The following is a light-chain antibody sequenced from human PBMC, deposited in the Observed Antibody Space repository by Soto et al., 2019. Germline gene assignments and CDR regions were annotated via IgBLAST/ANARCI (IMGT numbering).Light chain of an antibody. Sequence: ALTQPASVSGSPGQSITISCTGTSSDLAIYNYVSWYQQHPGKAPKLMIYDVTKRPSGLSNRFSGSKSGNTASLTISGLQAEDEGDYYCCSYAGYSTYVFGTGTKVTVL. J-gene: IGLJ1*01. CDR3: CSYAGYSTYV. V-gene: IGLV2-23*02. CDR1: SSDLAIYNY. CDR2: DVT.